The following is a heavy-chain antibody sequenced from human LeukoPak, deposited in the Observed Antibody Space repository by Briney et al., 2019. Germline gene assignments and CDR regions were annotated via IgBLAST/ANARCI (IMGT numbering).Heavy chain of an antibody. D-gene: IGHD5-18*01. CDR2: IYHSGST. J-gene: IGHJ4*02. CDR1: GYSISRSYY. V-gene: IGHV4-38-2*01. CDR3: ARHNRNPALVVGYFDY. Sequence: PSETLSLTCAVSGYSISRSYYCGGIRQPPGKGLEWIGSIYHSGSTHYTPSLNSRIIISVETSRNQFSLKLSSVTAADTAVYYCARHNRNPALVVGYFDYWGQGTLVTVSS.